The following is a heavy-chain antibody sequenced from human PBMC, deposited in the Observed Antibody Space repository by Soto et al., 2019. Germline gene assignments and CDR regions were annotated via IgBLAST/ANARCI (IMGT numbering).Heavy chain of an antibody. CDR2: IIPIFGTA. J-gene: IGHJ6*02. Sequence: SVKVSCKASGYTFTSYAISWVRQAPGQGLEWMGGIIPIFGTANYAQKFQGRVTITADESTSTAYMELSSLRSEDTAVYYCARDLRIRGYCSSTSCPEYYYYGMDVWGQGTTVTVSS. V-gene: IGHV1-69*13. D-gene: IGHD2-2*01. CDR3: ARDLRIRGYCSSTSCPEYYYYGMDV. CDR1: GYTFTSYA.